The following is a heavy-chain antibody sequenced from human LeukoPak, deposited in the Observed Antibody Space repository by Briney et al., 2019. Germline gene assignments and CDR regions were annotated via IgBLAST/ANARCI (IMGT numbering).Heavy chain of an antibody. CDR1: GESFSGYY. Sequence: PETLSLTCAVYGESFSGYYWSGIRQPPGKGLEWIGEINHSGSTNYNPSLKSRVTISVDTSKNQFSLKLSSVTAADTAVYYCARRQIYDYWGQGTLVTVSS. CDR2: INHSGST. CDR3: ARRQIYDY. V-gene: IGHV4-34*01. J-gene: IGHJ4*02.